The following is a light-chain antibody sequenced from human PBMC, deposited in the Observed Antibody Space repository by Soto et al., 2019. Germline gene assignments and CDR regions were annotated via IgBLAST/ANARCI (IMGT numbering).Light chain of an antibody. CDR3: LQYYTTPTWT. CDR1: QSVLYNSNNKNY. Sequence: DIVMTQSPDSLAVSLGERATINCKSSQSVLYNSNNKNYLRWYQQKPGQPPKLLISWASTRGSGVPDRFSGSGSGTDFTLTVSSLQAEDVAVYYCLQYYTTPTWTFGQGTKVDIK. V-gene: IGKV4-1*01. CDR2: WAS. J-gene: IGKJ1*01.